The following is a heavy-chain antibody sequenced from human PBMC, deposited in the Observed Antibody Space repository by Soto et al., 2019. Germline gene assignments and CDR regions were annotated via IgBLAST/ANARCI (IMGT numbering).Heavy chain of an antibody. CDR3: ARGGGYDFRSSQAPPIDV. Sequence: PSETLSLTCNVSGGSISDFYWSWTRQSPGKRLEWIGYLYYTGSTNYNPALKSRVTISLDTSKNQFSLKVRSVTAADAAVYYCARGGGYDFRSSQAPPIDVWGQGTTVTVSS. CDR1: GGSISDFY. D-gene: IGHD3-3*01. J-gene: IGHJ6*02. V-gene: IGHV4-59*01. CDR2: LYYTGST.